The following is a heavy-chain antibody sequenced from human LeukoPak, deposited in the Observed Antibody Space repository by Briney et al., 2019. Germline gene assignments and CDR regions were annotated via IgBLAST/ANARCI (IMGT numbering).Heavy chain of an antibody. CDR2: IQSGGST. CDR1: GLTVTSNY. Sequence: GGSLRLSCAASGLTVTSNYMSWVRQAPGKGLEWVSVIQSGGSTYYADSVKGRFIISRDNSKNTLYLQMNSLRAEDTAVYYCARAYYYDSSGNFPEYYFDYWGQGTLVTVSS. CDR3: ARAYYYDSSGNFPEYYFDY. J-gene: IGHJ4*02. V-gene: IGHV3-66*01. D-gene: IGHD3-22*01.